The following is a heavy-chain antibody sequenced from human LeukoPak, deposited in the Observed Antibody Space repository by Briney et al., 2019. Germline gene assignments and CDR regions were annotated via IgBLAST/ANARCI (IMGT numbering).Heavy chain of an antibody. CDR3: TKVAGGSSSCKVYYYMDV. V-gene: IGHV3-9*01. CDR1: GFNFGDYA. D-gene: IGHD2-15*01. CDR2: ISWNSHTI. J-gene: IGHJ6*03. Sequence: GGSLRLSCAAAGFNFGDYAMHWVRQAPGKGLEWVSGISWNSHTIAYADSVRGRFTISRDSAENSLYLQMNSLRAEDTALYYCTKVAGGSSSCKVYYYMDVWGKGTTVTVSS.